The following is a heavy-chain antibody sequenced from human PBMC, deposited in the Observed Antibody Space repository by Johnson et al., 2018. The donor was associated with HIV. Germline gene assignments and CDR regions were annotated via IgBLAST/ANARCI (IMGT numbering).Heavy chain of an antibody. CDR2: IGTAGDT. CDR1: GFTFSSYD. Sequence: EKLVESGGGVVQPGRSLRLSCAASGFTFSSYDMHWVRQATGKGLEWVSAIGTAGDTYYPGSVKGRFTISRENAKNSLYLQMNSLRAGDTAVYYCARGLAYCGGDCAPDALDIWGQGTMVTVSS. D-gene: IGHD2-21*02. V-gene: IGHV3-13*01. CDR3: ARGLAYCGGDCAPDALDI. J-gene: IGHJ3*02.